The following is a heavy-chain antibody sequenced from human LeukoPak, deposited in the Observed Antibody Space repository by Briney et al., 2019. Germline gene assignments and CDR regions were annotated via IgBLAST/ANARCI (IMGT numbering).Heavy chain of an antibody. J-gene: IGHJ4*02. V-gene: IGHV4-31*03. CDR2: IYYSGST. Sequence: SETLSLTCTVSGGSISSGGYYWSWIRQHPGKGLEWIGYIYYSGSTHYNPSLKSRVTISVDTSKNQFPLKLSSVTAADTAVYYCAREGGSSWEVFDYWGQGTLVTVSS. CDR3: AREGGSSWEVFDY. D-gene: IGHD6-13*01. CDR1: GGSISSGGYY.